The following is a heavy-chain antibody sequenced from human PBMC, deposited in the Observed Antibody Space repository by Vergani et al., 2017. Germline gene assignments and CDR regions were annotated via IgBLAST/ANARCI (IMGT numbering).Heavy chain of an antibody. D-gene: IGHD1-14*01. CDR3: ARDLRLLYNRFDP. CDR2: TWYDGNNK. J-gene: IGHJ5*02. V-gene: IGHV3-33*01. CDR1: GFPFTQYG. Sequence: QVQLVESGGGVVHPGRSLRLSCAAPGFPFTQYGMHWLRQAPGKGLEWVAVTWYDGNNKQYADSVKGRFTISRDNSKSTMYLQMNSLRDEDTGVYYCARDLRLLYNRFDPWGQGTLVTVSS.